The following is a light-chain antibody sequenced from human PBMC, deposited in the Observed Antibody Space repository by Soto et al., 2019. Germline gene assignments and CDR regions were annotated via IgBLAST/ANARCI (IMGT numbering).Light chain of an antibody. CDR3: QQYHSPHNT. J-gene: IGKJ4*01. Sequence: DMQMTQSPSSLSASIGNGVTITCHSRHDVNSSVNRYQQRPGKAPNVLIYGASNLEAGVPSRFSGRGSGTHFTFTISSLQPEDIATYYGQQYHSPHNTFGGGTKVEIK. V-gene: IGKV1-33*01. CDR1: HDVNSS. CDR2: GAS.